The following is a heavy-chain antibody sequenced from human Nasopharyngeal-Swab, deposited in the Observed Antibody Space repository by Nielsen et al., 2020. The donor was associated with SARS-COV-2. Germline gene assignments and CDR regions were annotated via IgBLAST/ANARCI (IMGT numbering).Heavy chain of an antibody. CDR1: GFTLDDYS. J-gene: IGHJ4*02. Sequence: GESLKISCAASGFTLDDYSMHWVRQAPGKGLEWVSLIGWDGGGPNYADSVKGRFTISRDNRKDSLYLQMHSLRTEDTALYYCAKDMGSSPTLDYWGRGTPVTVSS. D-gene: IGHD6-13*01. CDR2: IGWDGGGP. CDR3: AKDMGSSPTLDY. V-gene: IGHV3-43*01.